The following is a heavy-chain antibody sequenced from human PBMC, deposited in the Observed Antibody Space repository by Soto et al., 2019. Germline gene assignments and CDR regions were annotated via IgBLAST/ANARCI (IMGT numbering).Heavy chain of an antibody. V-gene: IGHV3-33*08. D-gene: IGHD3-9*01. CDR2: MHTGGNEK. J-gene: IGHJ4*02. CDR1: GFTFSYYG. Sequence: QVQLVESGGGVVQPGGSLRLSCAASGFTFSYYGFHWVRQAPGKGLEWVAVMHTGGNEKYYVDSVKGPFTVSRDDSRNMVYLEMSGLRAEDTAEYFCARDADTTGHYSHFDLWRRGALVAVS. CDR3: ARDADTTGHYSHFDL.